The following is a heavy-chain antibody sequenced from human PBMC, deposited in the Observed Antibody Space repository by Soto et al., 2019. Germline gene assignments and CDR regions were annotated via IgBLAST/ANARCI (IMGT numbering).Heavy chain of an antibody. D-gene: IGHD3-9*01. CDR1: GGSFSGYY. Sequence: SETLSLTCAVYGGSFSGYYWSWIRQPPGKGLEWIGEINHSGSTNYNPSLKSRVTISVDTSKNQFSLKLSSVTAADTAVYYCARDQPKLRYFDWLGNWFDPWGQGTLVTVSS. J-gene: IGHJ5*02. CDR2: INHSGST. V-gene: IGHV4-34*01. CDR3: ARDQPKLRYFDWLGNWFDP.